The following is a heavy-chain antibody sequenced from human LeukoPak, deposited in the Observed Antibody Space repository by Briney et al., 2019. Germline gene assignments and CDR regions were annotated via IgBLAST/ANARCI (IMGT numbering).Heavy chain of an antibody. V-gene: IGHV1-2*04. CDR3: ASLEGTTIHYYYMDV. D-gene: IGHD1-7*01. J-gene: IGHJ6*03. CDR1: GYSFTGYY. CDR2: INPNSGGT. Sequence: ASVKVSCKASGYSFTGYYMHWVRQAPGQGLEWMGWINPNSGGTNYAQKFQGWVTMTRDTSISTAYMELSRLRSDDTAVYYCASLEGTTIHYYYMDVWGKGTTVTVSS.